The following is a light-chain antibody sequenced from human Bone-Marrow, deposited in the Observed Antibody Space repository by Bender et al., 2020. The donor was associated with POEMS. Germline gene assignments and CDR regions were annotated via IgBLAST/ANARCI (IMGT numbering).Light chain of an antibody. V-gene: IGLV2-14*02. CDR2: EDF. CDR3: SSFVRGNTMV. Sequence: QSALAQPASVSGSPGQSITISCTGTSSDVGNYNLVSWYQQHPGKAPKLMIFEDFHRPSGFSNRFSGSKSGDTASLTVFGLQPEDEADYYCSSFVRGNTMVFGGGARLTVL. J-gene: IGLJ3*02. CDR1: SSDVGNYNL.